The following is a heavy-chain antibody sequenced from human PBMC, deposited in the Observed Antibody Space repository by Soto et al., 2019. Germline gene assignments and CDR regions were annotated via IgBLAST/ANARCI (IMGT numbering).Heavy chain of an antibody. CDR1: GGTFSSYA. CDR3: AGMHDYGDYIFHY. J-gene: IGHJ4*02. Sequence: SVKVSCKASGGTFSSYAISWVRQAPGQGLEWMGGIIPIFGTANYAQKFQGRVTITADESTSTAYMELSSLRSEDTAVYYCAGMHDYGDYIFHYWGQGTLVTVSS. CDR2: IIPIFGTA. V-gene: IGHV1-69*13. D-gene: IGHD4-17*01.